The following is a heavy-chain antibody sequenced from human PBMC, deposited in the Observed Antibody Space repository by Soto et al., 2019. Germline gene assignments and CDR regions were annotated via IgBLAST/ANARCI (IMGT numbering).Heavy chain of an antibody. J-gene: IGHJ5*02. Sequence: ASVKVSCKASGGTFSSYAISWVRQAPGQGLEWMGGIIPIFGTANYAQKFQGRVTITADESTSTAYMELSSLRSEDTAVYYCARDVEYSNYVRDWFDPWGQGTLVTRLL. D-gene: IGHD4-4*01. CDR3: ARDVEYSNYVRDWFDP. CDR2: IIPIFGTA. V-gene: IGHV1-69*13. CDR1: GGTFSSYA.